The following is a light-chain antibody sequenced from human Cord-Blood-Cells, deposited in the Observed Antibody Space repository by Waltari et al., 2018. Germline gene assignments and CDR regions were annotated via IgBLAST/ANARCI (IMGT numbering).Light chain of an antibody. V-gene: IGKV3-15*01. Sequence: EIVMTQSPATLSLSPGERATLSCRASQSVSSNLAWYQQKPGQAPRLLIYGASTRATGIPARFSGSGSGTEFTLTISSLQSEDFAVYYCQQYNNWPPRSTFGQGTKLEIK. J-gene: IGKJ2*01. CDR1: QSVSSN. CDR2: GAS. CDR3: QQYNNWPPRST.